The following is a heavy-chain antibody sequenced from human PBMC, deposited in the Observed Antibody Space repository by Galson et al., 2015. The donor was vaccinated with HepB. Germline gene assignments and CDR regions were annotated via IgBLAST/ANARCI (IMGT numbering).Heavy chain of an antibody. CDR2: IYWNDDK. Sequence: PALVKPTQTLTLTCTFSGFSLSTDGVGVGWIRQPPGKALEWVALIYWNDDKRYSPSLKSRLTITKDTSKNQVVLTMTNMDPVDTATYFCAHTPPFEVVTWYSDLWGRGTLVTVSS. CDR3: AHTPPFEVVTWYSDL. J-gene: IGHJ2*01. V-gene: IGHV2-5*01. D-gene: IGHD2-15*01. CDR1: GFSLSTDGVG.